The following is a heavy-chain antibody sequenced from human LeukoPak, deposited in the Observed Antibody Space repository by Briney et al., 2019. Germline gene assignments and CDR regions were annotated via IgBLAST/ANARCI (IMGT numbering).Heavy chain of an antibody. CDR1: GGSISSSGYY. CDR3: ARGGAMVRGVRYYYYGMDV. V-gene: IGHV4-30-2*01. Sequence: SETLSLTCTVSGGSISSSGYYWSWLRQPPGKGLEWIGYISHSGSTYYNPSLQSRVTISVDTSKNQFSLKLSSVTAADTAVYYCARGGAMVRGVRYYYYGMDVWGQGTTVTVSS. CDR2: ISHSGST. J-gene: IGHJ6*02. D-gene: IGHD3-10*01.